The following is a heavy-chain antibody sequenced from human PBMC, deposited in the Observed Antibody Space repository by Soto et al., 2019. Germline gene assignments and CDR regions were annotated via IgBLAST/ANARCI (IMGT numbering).Heavy chain of an antibody. CDR2: ISAYNGNT. V-gene: IGHV1-18*01. J-gene: IGHJ6*02. CDR1: GYTFPSYG. Sequence: ASVKVSCKASGYTFPSYGISWVRQAPGQGLEWMGWISAYNGNTNYAQKLQGRVTMTADTSTSTAYMELRSLRSDDTAVYYCARDQKSYDYYYGMDVWGQGTTVTVSS. CDR3: ARDQKSYDYYYGMDV.